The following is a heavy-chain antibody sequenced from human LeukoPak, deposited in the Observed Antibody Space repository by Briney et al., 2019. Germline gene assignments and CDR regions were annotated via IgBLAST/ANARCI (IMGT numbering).Heavy chain of an antibody. D-gene: IGHD6-19*01. V-gene: IGHV3-23*01. Sequence: GGTLRLSCAASGFTFSSYAMTWVRQAPGKGLEWVSAISGSGGSTYNADSVKGRFTISRDNSKNTLFLQMNSLRVEDTAVYYCAKGQEVVPVAGSHYWGQGTLVTVSS. CDR2: ISGSGGST. J-gene: IGHJ4*02. CDR1: GFTFSSYA. CDR3: AKGQEVVPVAGSHY.